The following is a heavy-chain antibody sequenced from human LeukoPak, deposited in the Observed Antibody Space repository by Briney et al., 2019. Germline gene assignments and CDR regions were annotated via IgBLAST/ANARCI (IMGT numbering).Heavy chain of an antibody. J-gene: IGHJ6*02. Sequence: PSETLSLTCTVSGGSISYYYWSWIRQSPGKGLEWIGYIYYSGTTNYTPSLKSRVTISVDTSKNQFSLQLRSVTAADTAVNYCAREDPQTTVPEGMDVWGQGTTVTVSS. CDR1: GGSISYYY. V-gene: IGHV4-59*01. CDR3: AREDPQTTVPEGMDV. D-gene: IGHD4-17*01. CDR2: IYYSGTT.